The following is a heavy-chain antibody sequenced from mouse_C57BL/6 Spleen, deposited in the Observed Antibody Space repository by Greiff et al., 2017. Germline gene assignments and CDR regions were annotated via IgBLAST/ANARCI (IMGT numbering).Heavy chain of an antibody. CDR2: IYPGDGDT. D-gene: IGHD1-1*01. CDR3: AREGNLFITTVVEYWYFDV. CDR1: GYAFSSSW. J-gene: IGHJ1*03. Sequence: QVQLQQSGPELVKPGASVKISCKASGYAFSSSWMNWVKQRPGKGLEWIGRIYPGDGDTNYNGKFKGKATLTADKSSSTAYMQLSSLTSEDSAVYFCAREGNLFITTVVEYWYFDVWGTGTTVTVSS. V-gene: IGHV1-82*01.